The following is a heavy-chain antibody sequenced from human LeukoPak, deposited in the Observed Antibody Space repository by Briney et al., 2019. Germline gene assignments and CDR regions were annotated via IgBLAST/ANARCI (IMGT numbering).Heavy chain of an antibody. CDR3: ARGDLRYFDWLNAFDY. V-gene: IGHV1-18*01. D-gene: IGHD3-9*01. J-gene: IGHJ4*02. CDR2: ISAYDGNT. Sequence: ASVKVSCKASGYTFTSYGISWLRQAPGQGLEWMGWISAYDGNTNYAQKLQGRVTMTTDTSTITAYMELRSLRSDDTAVYYRARGDLRYFDWLNAFDYWGQGTLVTVSS. CDR1: GYTFTSYG.